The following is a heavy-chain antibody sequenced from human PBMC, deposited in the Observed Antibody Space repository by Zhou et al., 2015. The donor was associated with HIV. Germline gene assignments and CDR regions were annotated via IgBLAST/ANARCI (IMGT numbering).Heavy chain of an antibody. Sequence: QVQLVQSGGEVKKPGSSVKVSCKASGGTFSSYAISWVRQAPGQGLEWMGGIIPIFGTANYAQKFQGRVTITADESTSTAYMELSSLRSEDTAVYYCARERTRSIVGATRAAFDIWGQGTMVTVSS. D-gene: IGHD1-26*01. CDR3: ARERTRSIVGATRAAFDI. CDR1: GGTFSSYA. CDR2: IIPIFGTA. V-gene: IGHV1-69*01. J-gene: IGHJ3*02.